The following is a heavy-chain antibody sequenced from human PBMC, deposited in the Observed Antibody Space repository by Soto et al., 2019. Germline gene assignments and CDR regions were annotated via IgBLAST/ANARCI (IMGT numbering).Heavy chain of an antibody. D-gene: IGHD3-10*01. CDR1: GFTFSNAW. CDR2: IKSKTDGGTT. Sequence: GESLKISCAASGFTFSNAWMSWVRQAPGKGLEWVGRIKSKTDGGTTDYAAPVKGRFTISRDDSKNTLYLQMNSLKTEDTAVYYCTTDGYSPYYYGSGSYDHWGQGTLVTVSS. CDR3: TTDGYSPYYYGSGSYDH. V-gene: IGHV3-15*01. J-gene: IGHJ4*02.